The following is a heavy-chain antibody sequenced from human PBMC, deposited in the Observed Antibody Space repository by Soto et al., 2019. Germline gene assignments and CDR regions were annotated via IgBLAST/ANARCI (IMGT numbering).Heavy chain of an antibody. CDR2: ISAYNGNT. J-gene: IGHJ6*02. CDR1: GYTFTSYG. CDR3: ARGGKYCTNGVCSLYGMDV. Sequence: QVQLVQSGAEVKKPGASVKVSCKASGYTFTSYGISWVRQAPGQGLEWMGWISAYNGNTNYAQKFQGRVTMTTDTCTSTDYMELRSLRSDDTAVYYCARGGKYCTNGVCSLYGMDVWGQGTRVNGSS. V-gene: IGHV1-18*01. D-gene: IGHD2-8*01.